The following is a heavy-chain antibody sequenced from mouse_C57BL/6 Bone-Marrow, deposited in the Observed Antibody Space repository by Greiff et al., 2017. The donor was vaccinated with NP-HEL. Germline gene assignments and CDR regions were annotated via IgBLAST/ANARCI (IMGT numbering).Heavy chain of an antibody. CDR3: ARWASSGSWAY. D-gene: IGHD3-2*02. Sequence: EVQVVESGGDLVKPGGSLKLSCAASGFTFSSYGMSWVRQTPDKRLEWVATISSGGSYTYYPDSVKGRFTISRDNAKNTLYLQMSSLKSEDTAMYYGARWASSGSWAYWGQGTLVTVSA. J-gene: IGHJ3*01. V-gene: IGHV5-6*01. CDR1: GFTFSSYG. CDR2: ISSGGSYT.